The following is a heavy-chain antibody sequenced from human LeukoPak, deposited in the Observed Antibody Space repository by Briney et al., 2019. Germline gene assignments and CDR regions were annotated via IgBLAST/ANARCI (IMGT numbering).Heavy chain of an antibody. Sequence: GESLKISCKGSGYSFTTSWIGWVRQMPGKGLEWMGTIDPSDSDTRYSPYFEGQITISVDKSISTASLQWTSLKASDTAMYYCARRVGKTWTWHFDYCGQGTLVTVSS. CDR2: IDPSDSDT. V-gene: IGHV5-51*01. J-gene: IGHJ4*02. CDR1: GYSFTTSW. CDR3: ARRVGKTWTWHFDY. D-gene: IGHD1-26*01.